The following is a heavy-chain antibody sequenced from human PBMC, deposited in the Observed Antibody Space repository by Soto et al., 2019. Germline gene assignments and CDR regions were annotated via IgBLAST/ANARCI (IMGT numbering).Heavy chain of an antibody. CDR2: IGTAGDP. J-gene: IGHJ4*02. V-gene: IGHV3-13*05. CDR1: GFTFSSYD. CDR3: ARGPYAAAGTFFDY. Sequence: EVQLVESGGGLVQPGGSLRLSCAASGFTFSSYDMHWVRQATGKGLEWVSAIGTAGDPYYPGSVKGRFTISRENAKNSLYLQMNSLRAGDTAVYYCARGPYAAAGTFFDYWGQGTLVTVSS. D-gene: IGHD6-13*01.